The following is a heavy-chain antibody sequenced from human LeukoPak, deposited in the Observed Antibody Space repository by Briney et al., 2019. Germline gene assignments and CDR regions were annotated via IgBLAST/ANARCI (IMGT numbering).Heavy chain of an antibody. CDR1: GGSISSYY. V-gene: IGHV4-59*01. CDR2: IYYSGST. Sequence: PSETLPLTCTVSGGSISSYYWSWIRQPPGKGLEWIGYIYYSGSTNYNPSLKSRVTISVDTSKNRFSLKLSSVTAADTAVYYCARDPSSGWYWYFDYWGQGTLVTVSS. D-gene: IGHD6-19*01. J-gene: IGHJ4*02. CDR3: ARDPSSGWYWYFDY.